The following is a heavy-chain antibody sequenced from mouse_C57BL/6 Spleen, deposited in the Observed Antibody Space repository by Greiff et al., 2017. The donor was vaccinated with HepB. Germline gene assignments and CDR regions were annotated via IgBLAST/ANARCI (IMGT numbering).Heavy chain of an antibody. J-gene: IGHJ4*01. CDR1: GYTFTNYW. D-gene: IGHD2-2*01. V-gene: IGHV1-63*01. CDR3: ARAGLPPYYYAMDY. Sequence: QVHVKQSGAELVRPGTSVKMSCKASGYTFTNYWIGWAKQRPGHGLEWIGDIYPGGGYTNYNEKFKGKATLTADKSSSTAYMQFSSLTSEDSAIYYCARAGLPPYYYAMDYWGQGTSVTVSS. CDR2: IYPGGGYT.